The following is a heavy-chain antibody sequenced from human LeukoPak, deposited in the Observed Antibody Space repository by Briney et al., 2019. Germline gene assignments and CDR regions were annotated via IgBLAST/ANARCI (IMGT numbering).Heavy chain of an antibody. V-gene: IGHV1-69*13. CDR2: IIPIFGTA. J-gene: IGHJ4*02. CDR3: ARDQYQLLTGAFDY. CDR1: GGTFSSYA. Sequence: ASVKVSCKASGGTFSSYAISWVRQAPGQGLEWMGGIIPIFGTANYAQKFQGRVTITADESTSTAYMELSSLRSEDMAVYYCARDQYQLLTGAFDYWGQGTLVTVSS. D-gene: IGHD2-2*01.